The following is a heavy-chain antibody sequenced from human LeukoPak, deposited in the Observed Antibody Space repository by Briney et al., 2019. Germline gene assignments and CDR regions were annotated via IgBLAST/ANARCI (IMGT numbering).Heavy chain of an antibody. V-gene: IGHV1-46*01. CDR2: INPSGGST. CDR1: GYTFTGYY. D-gene: IGHD5-24*01. J-gene: IGHJ4*02. CDR3: ARDTRDGYNPVTSPRYYFDY. Sequence: ASVKVSCKASGYTFTGYYMHWVRQAPGQGLEWMGIINPSGGSTSYAQKFQGRVTMTRDISTSTVYMELSSLRSEDTAVYYCARDTRDGYNPVTSPRYYFDYWGQGTLVTVSS.